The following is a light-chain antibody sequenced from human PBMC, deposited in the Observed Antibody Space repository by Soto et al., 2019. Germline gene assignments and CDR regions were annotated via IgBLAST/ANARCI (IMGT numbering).Light chain of an antibody. CDR2: GAS. Sequence: EIVLTPSPGTLSLSPVERATLSCMSRQSVSSSYLAWYQQKPGQAPRLLIYGASSRATGIPDRFSGSGSGTDFTLTISRLEPEDFAMYYCQQYGGSPWTFGQGTKVDIK. V-gene: IGKV3-20*01. J-gene: IGKJ1*01. CDR1: QSVSSSY. CDR3: QQYGGSPWT.